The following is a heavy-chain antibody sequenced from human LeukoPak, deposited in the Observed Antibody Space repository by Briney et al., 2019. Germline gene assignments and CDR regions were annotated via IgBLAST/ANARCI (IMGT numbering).Heavy chain of an antibody. CDR1: GGSISSYY. D-gene: IGHD3-10*01. CDR3: ARARILLVRGVILYYYGMDV. Sequence: SETLSLTCTVSGGSISSYYWSWIRQPPGKGQEWIGYIYYSGSTNYNPSLKSRVTISVDTSKHQFSLKLSSVTAADTAVYYCARARILLVRGVILYYYGMDVWGQGTTVTVSS. J-gene: IGHJ6*02. CDR2: IYYSGST. V-gene: IGHV4-59*08.